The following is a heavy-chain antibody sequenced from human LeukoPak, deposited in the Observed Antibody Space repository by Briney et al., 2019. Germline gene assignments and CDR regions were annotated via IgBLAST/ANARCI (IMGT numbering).Heavy chain of an antibody. D-gene: IGHD4-11*01. CDR1: GGTFSSYA. J-gene: IGHJ4*02. CDR2: IIPIFGTA. V-gene: IGHV1-69*13. CDR3: ARDGLGASLYSNYAFDH. Sequence: GASVKVSCKASGGTFSSYAISWVRQAPGQGLEWMGGIIPIFGTANYAQKFQGRVTITADESTSTAYMELSSLRSEDTAVYYCARDGLGASLYSNYAFDHWGQGTLVTVSS.